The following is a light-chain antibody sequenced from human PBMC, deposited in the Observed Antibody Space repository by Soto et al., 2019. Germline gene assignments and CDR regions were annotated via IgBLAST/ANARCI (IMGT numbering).Light chain of an antibody. CDR2: AAS. Sequence: DIHMTQSPSSLSASVGDSVTITYRASQSISSYLNWYQQKPGKAPKLLIYAASSLQSGVPSRFSGSGSGTDFTLTIRSLQPEDFATYYCQQSYSTLWTFGQGTKVEIK. V-gene: IGKV1-39*01. CDR1: QSISSY. CDR3: QQSYSTLWT. J-gene: IGKJ1*01.